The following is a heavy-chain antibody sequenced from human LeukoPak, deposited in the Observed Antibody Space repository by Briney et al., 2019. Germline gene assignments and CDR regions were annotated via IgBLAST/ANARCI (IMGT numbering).Heavy chain of an antibody. D-gene: IGHD3-10*01. CDR3: TRTRYYYGSRSYGAPYYFDY. CDR2: IYYSGST. V-gene: IGHV4-39*01. CDR1: GGSISSNSYY. Sequence: SETLSLTCTVSGGSISSNSYYWGWIRQPPGKGLEWIGSIYYSGSTYYNPSLKNRLTISVDTSKNQFSLKLSSVTAADTAVYYCTRTRYYYGSRSYGAPYYFDYWGQGTLVTVSS. J-gene: IGHJ4*02.